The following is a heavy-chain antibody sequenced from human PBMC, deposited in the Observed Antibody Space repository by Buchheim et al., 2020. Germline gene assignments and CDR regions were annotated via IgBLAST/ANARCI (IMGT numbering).Heavy chain of an antibody. Sequence: QVQLVQSGAEVKKPGASVKVSCKASGYTLTSYHMHWVRQAPGQGLEWMGWINPNNGGTNYAQTFQGRVTMTRDTSINTVYMELNRLRSDDTAVYYCARMPGYSYGYGVLTWGFDYWGQGTL. V-gene: IGHV1-2*02. CDR3: ARMPGYSYGYGVLTWGFDY. D-gene: IGHD5-18*01. CDR2: INPNNGGT. J-gene: IGHJ4*02. CDR1: GYTLTSYH.